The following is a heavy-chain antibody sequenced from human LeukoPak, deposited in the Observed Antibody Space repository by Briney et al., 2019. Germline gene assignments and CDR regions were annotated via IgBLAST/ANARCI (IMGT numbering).Heavy chain of an antibody. D-gene: IGHD6-19*01. CDR2: IYTSGST. CDR3: ASDLGYSSDWSGVYFDY. V-gene: IGHV4-4*07. CDR1: GGSISSYY. Sequence: SETLSLTCTVSGGSISSYYWSWIRQPAGKGLEWIGRIYTSGSTNYNPSLKSRVTMSVDTSKNQFSLKLRSVTAADTAVYYCASDLGYSSDWSGVYFDYGGQGTLVTVSS. J-gene: IGHJ4*02.